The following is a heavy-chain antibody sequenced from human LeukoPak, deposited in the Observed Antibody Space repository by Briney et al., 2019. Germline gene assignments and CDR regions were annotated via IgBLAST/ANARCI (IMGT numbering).Heavy chain of an antibody. D-gene: IGHD4-17*01. Sequence: GGSLRLSCAASGFTLSSYAMHWVRQAPGKGLEWVAVISYDGSNKYYADSVKGRFTISRDNSKNTLYLQMNSLRAEDTAVYYCARTWYGDYRGGLDYWGQGTLVTVSS. CDR3: ARTWYGDYRGGLDY. CDR1: GFTLSSYA. V-gene: IGHV3-30-3*01. J-gene: IGHJ4*02. CDR2: ISYDGSNK.